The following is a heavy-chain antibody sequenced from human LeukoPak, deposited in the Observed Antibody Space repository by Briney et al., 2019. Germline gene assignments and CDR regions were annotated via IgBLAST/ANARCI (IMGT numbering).Heavy chain of an antibody. D-gene: IGHD4-17*01. CDR1: GLTFSSQA. V-gene: IGHV3-23*01. J-gene: IGHJ3*02. Sequence: GGSLRLSCSASGLTFSSQAINWVRQAPGKGLEGVSAITVSAGSIYYAYGVKGRLTISRDNPQNTPYLHMNSLRAEDTGVYHCAKPTEADGRSAFDIWGQGTMVTVSS. CDR2: ITVSAGSI. CDR3: AKPTEADGRSAFDI.